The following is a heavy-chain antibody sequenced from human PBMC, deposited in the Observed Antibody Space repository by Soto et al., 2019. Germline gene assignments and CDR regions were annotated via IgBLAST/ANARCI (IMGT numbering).Heavy chain of an antibody. J-gene: IGHJ5*02. CDR2: IKQDGSEK. CDR1: GFTFSSYW. CDR3: ARNPRYDFWSRSMWFDP. Sequence: PGGSLRLSCAASGFTFSSYWMSWVRQAPGKGLEWVANIKQDGSEKYYVDSVKGRFTISRDNAKNSLYLQMNSLRAEDTAVYYCARNPRYDFWSRSMWFDPWGQGTLVTVSS. V-gene: IGHV3-7*05. D-gene: IGHD3-3*01.